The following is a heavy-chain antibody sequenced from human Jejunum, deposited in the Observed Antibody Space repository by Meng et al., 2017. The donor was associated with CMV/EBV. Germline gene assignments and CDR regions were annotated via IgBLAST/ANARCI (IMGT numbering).Heavy chain of an antibody. CDR2: INSDGTFT. J-gene: IGHJ4*01. D-gene: IGHD1-14*01. V-gene: IGHV3-74*01. CDR3: ARENNGPEEY. Sequence: CPAAGFGFSYYWMNGVRQAPGKGLVWVSRINSDGTFTKDADSVKGRCTISRDNAKNMLYLEINSLRAEDTAVYYCARENNGPEEYWGQGTLVTVSS. CDR1: GFGFSYYW.